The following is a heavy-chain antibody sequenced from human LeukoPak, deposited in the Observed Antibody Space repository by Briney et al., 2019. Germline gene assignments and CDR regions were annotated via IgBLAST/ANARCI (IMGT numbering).Heavy chain of an antibody. D-gene: IGHD6-13*01. V-gene: IGHV4-61*02. CDR2: IYTSGST. J-gene: IGHJ5*02. CDR1: GGSISSGSYY. CDR3: ARAYSSSWYYNWFDP. Sequence: SETLSLTCTVSGGSISSGSYYWSWIRQPAGKGLEWIGRIYTSGSTNYNPSLKSRVTISLDTSKNQFSLKLRSVTAADTAMYYCARAYSSSWYYNWFDPWGQGTLVTVSS.